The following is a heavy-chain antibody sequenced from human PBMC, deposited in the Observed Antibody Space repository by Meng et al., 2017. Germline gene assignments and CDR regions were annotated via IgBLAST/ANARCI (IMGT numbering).Heavy chain of an antibody. CDR1: GFTFSNAW. D-gene: IGHD5-12*01. CDR2: IKSKTDGGTT. Sequence: GESLKISCAASGFTFSNAWMSWVRQAPGKGLEWVGRIKSKTDGGTTDYAAPVKGRFTISRDDSKNTLYLQMNSRKTEETAVYYSTTSIVTTIGGGYWGQGTLVTVSS. CDR3: TTSIVTTIGGGY. J-gene: IGHJ4*02. V-gene: IGHV3-15*01.